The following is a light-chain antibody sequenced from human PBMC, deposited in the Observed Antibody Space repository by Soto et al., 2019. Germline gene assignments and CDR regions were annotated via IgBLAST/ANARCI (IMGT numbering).Light chain of an antibody. V-gene: IGLV2-14*01. CDR1: SSDVGGYNY. CDR3: SSYTSSSTPYV. CDR2: DVS. Sequence: QSALTQPASVSGSPGQSITISCTGTSSDVGGYNYVSWYQQHPGKAPKHMIYDVSNRPSGVSNRSSGSTSGNKASLTISGLQAEDEADDYCSSYTSSSTPYVFGTGTKVTVL. J-gene: IGLJ1*01.